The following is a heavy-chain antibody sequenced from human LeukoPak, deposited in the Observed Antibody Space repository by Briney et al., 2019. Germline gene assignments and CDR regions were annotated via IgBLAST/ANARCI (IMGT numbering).Heavy chain of an antibody. D-gene: IGHD4-23*01. V-gene: IGHV1-3*01. CDR1: GYTFTSYA. Sequence: ASVKVSCKASGYTFTSYAMHWVRQAPGQRLEWMGWINAGNGNTKYSQKFQGRVTITRDTSASTAYMELSSLRSEDTAVYYCAADYGGNSRSLNFDYWGQGTLVTVSS. CDR2: INAGNGNT. J-gene: IGHJ4*02. CDR3: AADYGGNSRSLNFDY.